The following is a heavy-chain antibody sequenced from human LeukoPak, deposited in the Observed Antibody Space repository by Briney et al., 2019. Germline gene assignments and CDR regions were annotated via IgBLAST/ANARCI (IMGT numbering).Heavy chain of an antibody. D-gene: IGHD1-14*01. V-gene: IGHV4-39*07. Sequence: SETLSLTCTVSGGSINSSSYYWSWIRQPPGKGLEWIGEINHSGSTNYNPSLKSRVTISVDTSKNQFSLKLSSVTAADTAVYYCARLRPRGCWGQGTLVTVSS. J-gene: IGHJ4*02. CDR1: GGSINSSSYY. CDR2: INHSGST. CDR3: ARLRPRGC.